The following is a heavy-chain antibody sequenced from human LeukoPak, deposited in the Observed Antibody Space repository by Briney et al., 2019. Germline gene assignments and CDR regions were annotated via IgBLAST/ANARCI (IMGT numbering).Heavy chain of an antibody. Sequence: GGSLRLSCAASGFTFISYAMTWVRQAPGKGLEWVSFISGSGDSTYYADSVKGRFTISRDNSKNTLYLQMNSLRAEDTAVYYCAKETSNWDGEGPEVWGKGTTVTVSS. CDR3: AKETSNWDGEGPEV. V-gene: IGHV3-23*01. D-gene: IGHD1-1*01. CDR2: ISGSGDST. J-gene: IGHJ6*04. CDR1: GFTFISYA.